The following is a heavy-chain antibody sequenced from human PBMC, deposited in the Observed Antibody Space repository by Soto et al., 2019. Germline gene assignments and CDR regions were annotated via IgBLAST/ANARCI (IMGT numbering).Heavy chain of an antibody. CDR3: ARGGDGFLTGYLFDY. D-gene: IGHD3-9*01. Sequence: QVQLQESGPGLVKPSQTLSLTCTVSGGSISSGGYYWSWIRQHPGKGLEWIGYIYYSGSTYYNPSLKSRVTIXXDXSXTQFSLKLSSVTAADTAVYYCARGGDGFLTGYLFDYWGQGTLVTVSS. CDR2: IYYSGST. V-gene: IGHV4-31*03. J-gene: IGHJ4*02. CDR1: GGSISSGGYY.